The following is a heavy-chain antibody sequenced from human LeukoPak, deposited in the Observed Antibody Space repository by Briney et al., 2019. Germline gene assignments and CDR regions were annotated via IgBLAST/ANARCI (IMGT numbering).Heavy chain of an antibody. J-gene: IGHJ5*02. V-gene: IGHV3-21*06. CDR1: GFTLSTFD. CDR2: ISTSSSYI. D-gene: IGHD2-2*01. CDR3: ARADCSGSTCYLRHSWFDP. Sequence: GGSLRLSCAASGFTLSTFDMNWVRQAPGKGLEWVPSISTSSSYIYYRDSVKGRFTISRDDAKNSLYLQMNSLTVEDTAVYYCARADCSGSTCYLRHSWFDPWGQGTLVTVSS.